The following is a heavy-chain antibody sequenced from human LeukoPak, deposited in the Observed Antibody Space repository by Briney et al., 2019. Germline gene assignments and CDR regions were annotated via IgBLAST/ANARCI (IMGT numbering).Heavy chain of an antibody. V-gene: IGHV3-7*01. CDR3: ARAPRFDWLLSNPDYFDY. J-gene: IGHJ4*02. CDR2: TSPNGRDT. CDR1: GFTFGTSW. D-gene: IGHD3-9*01. Sequence: GRSLRLSCAASGFTFGTSWMSWFRRAPGTGLQWVAHTSPNGRDTYYVDSVKGRFTISRDNAKNSLYLQMNSLRAEDTAVYYCARAPRFDWLLSNPDYFDYWGQGTLVTVSS.